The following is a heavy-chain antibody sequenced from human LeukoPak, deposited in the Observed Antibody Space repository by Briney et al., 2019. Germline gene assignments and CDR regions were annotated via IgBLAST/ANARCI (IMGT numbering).Heavy chain of an antibody. V-gene: IGHV3-23*01. CDR2: ISGSGGTT. D-gene: IGHD7-27*01. CDR3: AKKKNWGLYAFDI. Sequence: GGSLRLSCAASGFTFSSYAMSWVRQAPGKGLEWVSAISGSGGTTYYADSVKGRFTISRENSRNTLYLQMNSLRAEDTAVYYCAKKKNWGLYAFDIWGQGTMVTVSS. CDR1: GFTFSSYA. J-gene: IGHJ3*02.